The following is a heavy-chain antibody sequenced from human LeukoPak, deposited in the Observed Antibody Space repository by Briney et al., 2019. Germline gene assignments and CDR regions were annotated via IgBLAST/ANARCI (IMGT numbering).Heavy chain of an antibody. CDR3: ARDGGSRNYWYYYMDV. Sequence: GASVKVSCKASGYTFTGYYMHWVRQAPAQGLEWMGWINPNSGGTNYAQKFQGRVTMTRDTSISTAYMALSRLRSDDTAVYYCARDGGSRNYWYYYMDVWGKGTTVTISS. CDR2: INPNSGGT. CDR1: GYTFTGYY. D-gene: IGHD3-10*01. V-gene: IGHV1-2*02. J-gene: IGHJ6*03.